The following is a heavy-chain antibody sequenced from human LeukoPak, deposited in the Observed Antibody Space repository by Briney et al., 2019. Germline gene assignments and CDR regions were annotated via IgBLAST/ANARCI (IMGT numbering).Heavy chain of an antibody. CDR3: ATESNYYLDD. D-gene: IGHD3-10*01. V-gene: IGHV1-69*06. CDR2: IIPMFDTQ. CDR1: GGNFSNYA. J-gene: IGHJ4*02. Sequence: SVNVSCKASGGNFSNYAVSWVRQAPGQGLEWMGRIIPMFDTQNHAQKFQGRVTIFADKSTGTVYMDLNSLTSDDTAVYYCATESNYYLDDWGQGTLVTVSS.